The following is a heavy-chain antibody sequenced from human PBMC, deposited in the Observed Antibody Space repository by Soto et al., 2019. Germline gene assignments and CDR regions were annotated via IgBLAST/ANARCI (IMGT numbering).Heavy chain of an antibody. Sequence: EVQLLESGGDLVQPGDSLRLSCAASGFTFSSYAMTWVRQAPGKGLEWVSVIRSRGDRTYYADSVGGRFTISRDNSRSILYLEMRNLRPYDTAVYYCAKQQGPGTPYYYAMDVWGQGTTVTVS. CDR2: IRSRGDRT. V-gene: IGHV3-23*01. D-gene: IGHD3-10*01. CDR3: AKQQGPGTPYYYAMDV. CDR1: GFTFSSYA. J-gene: IGHJ6*02.